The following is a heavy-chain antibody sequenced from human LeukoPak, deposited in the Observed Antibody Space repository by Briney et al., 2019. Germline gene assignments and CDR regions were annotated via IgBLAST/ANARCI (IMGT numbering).Heavy chain of an antibody. J-gene: IGHJ3*02. CDR1: GGSISSYY. Sequence: SETLSLTCTASGGSISSYYWSWIRQPPGKGLEWIGYIYYSGSTNYNPSLKSRVTISVDTSKNQFSLKLSSVTAADTAVYYCARVDSSGYYSIVIDAFDIWGQGTMVTVSS. CDR3: ARVDSSGYYSIVIDAFDI. V-gene: IGHV4-59*01. CDR2: IYYSGST. D-gene: IGHD3-22*01.